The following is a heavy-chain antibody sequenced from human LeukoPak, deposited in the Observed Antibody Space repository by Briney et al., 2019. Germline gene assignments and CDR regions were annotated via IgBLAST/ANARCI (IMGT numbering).Heavy chain of an antibody. V-gene: IGHV3-23*01. J-gene: IGHJ4*02. CDR2: ICGSGGST. D-gene: IGHD6-19*01. Sequence: GGSLRLSCAAPGFTLSSYAMSWVRQAPGKGLERVSPICGSGGSTYYADSVKGRFSTSRDNTKNTQYLQMNSLRAEDTAVYYCAKDHSQYSNGWYDYWGQGNLVTVSS. CDR3: AKDHSQYSNGWYDY. CDR1: GFTLSSYA.